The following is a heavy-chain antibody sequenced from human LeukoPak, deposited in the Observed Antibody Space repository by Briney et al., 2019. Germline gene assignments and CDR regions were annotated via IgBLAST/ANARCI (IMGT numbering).Heavy chain of an antibody. CDR3: ARVLYGSGPGVIDY. J-gene: IGHJ4*02. CDR2: IYSGGGT. CDR1: GFTVSSNY. Sequence: GGSLRLSCAASGFTVSSNYMTWVRQAPGKGLEWVSVIYSGGGTYYADSVKGRFSISRDSSKNILYLQMNSLRAEDTAVYYCARVLYGSGPGVIDYRGLGTLVTVSS. V-gene: IGHV3-53*05. D-gene: IGHD3-10*01.